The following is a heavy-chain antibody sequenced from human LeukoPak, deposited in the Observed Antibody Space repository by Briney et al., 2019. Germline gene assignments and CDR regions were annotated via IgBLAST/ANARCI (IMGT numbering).Heavy chain of an antibody. Sequence: PSETLSLTCAVYGGSFSGYYWSWIRQPPGKGLEWIGEINHSGSANYNPSLKSRVTISVDTSKNQFSLKLSSVTAADTAVYYCARDQGRPYGMDVWGQGTTVTVSS. CDR3: ARDQGRPYGMDV. J-gene: IGHJ6*02. CDR1: GGSFSGYY. CDR2: INHSGSA. V-gene: IGHV4-34*01. D-gene: IGHD6-6*01.